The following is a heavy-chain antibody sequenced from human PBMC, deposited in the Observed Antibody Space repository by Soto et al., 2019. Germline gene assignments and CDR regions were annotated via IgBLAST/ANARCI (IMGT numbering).Heavy chain of an antibody. Sequence: SETLSLTCTVSGHSLSSGGYYWSWIRQHPGKGLGWVGYIYFAGTTLYNPTLKSRLAISVDTSMNQFCLKLTSVTAADTAVYYCARDWGSSSWASWGQGVLVTVSS. CDR3: ARDWGSSSWAS. CDR2: IYFAGTT. V-gene: IGHV4-31*03. J-gene: IGHJ4*02. D-gene: IGHD6-13*01. CDR1: GHSLSSGGYY.